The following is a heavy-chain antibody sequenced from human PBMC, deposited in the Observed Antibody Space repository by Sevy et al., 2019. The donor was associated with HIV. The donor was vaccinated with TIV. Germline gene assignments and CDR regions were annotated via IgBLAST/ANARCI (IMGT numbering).Heavy chain of an antibody. CDR1: GFNFNIYS. Sequence: GGSLRLSCVASGFNFNIYSFSWVRQTPGKGLEWVSTLSFGCGKINYADSVQGRFNISRDDSKNTLYLEMNSLRVEDTAIYYCAREGCSKPHDYWGQGTLVTVSS. D-gene: IGHD3-10*02. CDR2: LSFGCGKI. J-gene: IGHJ4*02. V-gene: IGHV3-23*01. CDR3: AREGCSKPHDY.